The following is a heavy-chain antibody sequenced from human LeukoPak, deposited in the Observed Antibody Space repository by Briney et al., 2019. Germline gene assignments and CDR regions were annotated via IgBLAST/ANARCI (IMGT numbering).Heavy chain of an antibody. CDR3: AKEIDSSSWYDYYYYGMDV. CDR2: ISGDGGST. J-gene: IGHJ6*02. Sequence: GGSLRLSCAASGFTFDDYAMHWVRQAPGKGLEWVSLISGDGGSTYYADSVKGRFTISRDNSKNSLYLQMNSLRTEDTALYYCAKEIDSSSWYDYYYYGMDVWGQGTTVTVSS. V-gene: IGHV3-43*02. D-gene: IGHD6-13*01. CDR1: GFTFDDYA.